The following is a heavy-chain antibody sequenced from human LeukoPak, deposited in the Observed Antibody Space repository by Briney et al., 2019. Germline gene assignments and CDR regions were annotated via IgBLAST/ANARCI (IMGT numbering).Heavy chain of an antibody. CDR2: ISSSSSYI. V-gene: IGHV3-21*01. J-gene: IGHJ4*02. CDR1: GFTFSSYS. D-gene: IGHD6-6*01. Sequence: LGGSLRLSCAASGFTFSSYSMNWVRQATGKGLEWVSSISSSSSYIYYADSVKGRFTISRDNAKNSLYLQMNSLRAEDTAVYYCARDPYSSSSAVGDYWGQGTLVTVSS. CDR3: ARDPYSSSSAVGDY.